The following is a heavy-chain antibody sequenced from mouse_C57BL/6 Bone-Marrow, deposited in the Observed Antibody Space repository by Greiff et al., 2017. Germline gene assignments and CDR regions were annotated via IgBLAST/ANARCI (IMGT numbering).Heavy chain of an antibody. D-gene: IGHD1-1*01. CDR3: ARWNYYGSSYGYFDV. CDR1: GYSFTGYF. Sequence: EVQGVESGPELVKPGDSVKISCKASGYSFTGYFMNWVMQSHGKSLEWIGRINPYNGDTFYNQKFKGKATLTVDKSSITAHMELRSLTSEDSAVYYCARWNYYGSSYGYFDVWGTGTTVTVSS. CDR2: INPYNGDT. J-gene: IGHJ1*03. V-gene: IGHV1-20*01.